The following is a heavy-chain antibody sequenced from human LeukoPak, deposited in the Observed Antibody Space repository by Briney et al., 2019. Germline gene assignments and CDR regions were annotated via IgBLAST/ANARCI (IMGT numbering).Heavy chain of an antibody. Sequence: SVKVSCKASGGTFSSYAISWVRQAPGQGLEWMGRIIPILGIANYAQKFQGRVTITADKSTSTAYMELSSLRSEDTAVCYCARGYYYYDSSGYRHWGQGTLVTVSS. CDR3: ARGYYYYDSSGYRH. J-gene: IGHJ4*02. V-gene: IGHV1-69*04. CDR1: GGTFSSYA. D-gene: IGHD3-22*01. CDR2: IIPILGIA.